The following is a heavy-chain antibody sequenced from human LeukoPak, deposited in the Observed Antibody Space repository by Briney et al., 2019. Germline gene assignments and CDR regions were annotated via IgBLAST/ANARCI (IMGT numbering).Heavy chain of an antibody. V-gene: IGHV2-70*04. CDR3: ARTRSGSDKQDFDY. CDR2: IDWDDDK. J-gene: IGHJ4*02. CDR1: GFSLSTSGMR. Sequence: SGPALVKPTQTLTLTCTFSGFSLSTSGMRVSWIRQPPGKALEWLARIDWDDDKFYSTSLKTKLTISKDTSKNQVVLTMTNVDPVDTATYYCARTRSGSDKQDFDYWGQGTLVTVSS. D-gene: IGHD6-19*01.